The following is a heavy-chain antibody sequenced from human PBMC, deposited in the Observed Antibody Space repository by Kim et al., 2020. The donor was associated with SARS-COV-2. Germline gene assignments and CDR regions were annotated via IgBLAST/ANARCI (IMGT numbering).Heavy chain of an antibody. CDR3: ARDQLLWFGENYYYGMDV. Sequence: GGSLRLSCAASGFTFSSYGMSWVRQAPGKGLEWVANIKQDGSEKYYVDSVKGRFTISRDNAKNSLYLQMNSLRAEDTAVYYCARDQLLWFGENYYYGMDVWGQGTTVTVSS. CDR1: GFTFSSYG. V-gene: IGHV3-7*03. D-gene: IGHD3-10*01. J-gene: IGHJ6*02. CDR2: IKQDGSEK.